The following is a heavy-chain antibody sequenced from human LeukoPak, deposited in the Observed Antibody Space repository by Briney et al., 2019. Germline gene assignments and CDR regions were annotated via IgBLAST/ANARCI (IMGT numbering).Heavy chain of an antibody. J-gene: IGHJ4*02. CDR1: GFTFSSYS. CDR3: ARDYDVERIVAPFDY. Sequence: KPGGSLRLSCAASGFTFSSYSMNWVRQAPGKGLEWVSSISSSSSYIYYADSVKGRFTISRDNAKNSLYLQMNSLRAEDTAVYYCARDYDVERIVAPFDYWGQGTLVTVSS. V-gene: IGHV3-21*01. CDR2: ISSSSSYI. D-gene: IGHD2-15*01.